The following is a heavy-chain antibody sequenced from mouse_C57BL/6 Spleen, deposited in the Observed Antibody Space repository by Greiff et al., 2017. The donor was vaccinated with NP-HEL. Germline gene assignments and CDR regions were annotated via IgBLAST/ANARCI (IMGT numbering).Heavy chain of an antibody. V-gene: IGHV1-42*01. CDR2: INPSTGGT. Sequence: VHVKQSGPELVKPGASVKISCKASGYSFTGYYMNWVKQSPEKSLEWIGEINPSTGGTTYNQKFKAKATLTVDKSSSTAYMQLKSLTSEDSAVYYCARNDYDENYWGQGTTLTVSS. J-gene: IGHJ2*01. CDR3: ARNDYDENY. D-gene: IGHD2-4*01. CDR1: GYSFTGYY.